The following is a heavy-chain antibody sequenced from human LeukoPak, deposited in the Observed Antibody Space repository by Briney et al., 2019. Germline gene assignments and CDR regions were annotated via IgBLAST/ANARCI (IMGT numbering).Heavy chain of an antibody. CDR3: ATAIDCGYFGRYCFDN. J-gene: IGHJ4*02. D-gene: IGHD3-10*01. CDR1: GFPYTKAW. V-gene: IGHV3-15*01. CDR2: IKCRVDGGTI. Sequence: GGSQGLLCAASGFPYTKAWTTWVRQAPGKGLEWLGRIKCRVDGGTIDYAPHVKGKFSISRDDSKKTLFLQMYSLRIEDTAVYYCATAIDCGYFGRYCFDNWGQGTLVTVSS.